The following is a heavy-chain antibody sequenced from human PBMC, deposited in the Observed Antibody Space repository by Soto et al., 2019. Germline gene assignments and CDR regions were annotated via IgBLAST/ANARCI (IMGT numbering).Heavy chain of an antibody. J-gene: IGHJ4*02. V-gene: IGHV4-59*01. Sequence: QVQLQEPGPRLVKPSETLSLTCTVSGGSISSYYWNWIRQPPGKGLEWIGYIYYSGSTNYNPSLKSRVTISLDTSKNQFSLKLNSVTAADTAMYYCARGLQSAVLDYWGQGTPVTVSS. D-gene: IGHD3-10*01. CDR2: IYYSGST. CDR3: ARGLQSAVLDY. CDR1: GGSISSYY.